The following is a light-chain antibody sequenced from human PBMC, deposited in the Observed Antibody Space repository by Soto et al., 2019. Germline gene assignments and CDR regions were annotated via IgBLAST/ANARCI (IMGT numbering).Light chain of an antibody. CDR2: NYN. J-gene: IGLJ1*01. Sequence: QSVLTQPPSASGTPGQRVSISCSGSTSNIGINTVNWYQQLPGTAPTLLIYNYNQRPSGVPDRFFASKSGTSASLAISGLQSEDEADYYCAAWDDSLNSYVFGTGTKVTVL. CDR1: TSNIGINT. CDR3: AAWDDSLNSYV. V-gene: IGLV1-44*01.